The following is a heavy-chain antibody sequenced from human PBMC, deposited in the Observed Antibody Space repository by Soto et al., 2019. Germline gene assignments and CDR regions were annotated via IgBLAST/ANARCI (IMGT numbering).Heavy chain of an antibody. V-gene: IGHV5-51*01. J-gene: IGHJ6*02. CDR2: IYPGDSDT. D-gene: IGHD4-4*01. CDR1: GYSFTSYW. Sequence: ESLKISCKGSGYSFTSYWIDWVRQMPGKGLEWRGIIYPGDSDTRYSPSFQGQVTISADKSISTAYLQWSSLKASDTAMYYCARQTTVTTLGSYYYYDMDVWGQGATVTIS. CDR3: ARQTTVTTLGSYYYYDMDV.